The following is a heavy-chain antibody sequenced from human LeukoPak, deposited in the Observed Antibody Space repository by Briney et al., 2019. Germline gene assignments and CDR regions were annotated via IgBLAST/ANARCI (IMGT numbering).Heavy chain of an antibody. CDR2: INPNSGGT. CDR1: GYTFTGYY. J-gene: IGHJ5*02. D-gene: IGHD2-2*01. V-gene: IGHV1-2*02. Sequence: GASVKVSCKASGYTFTGYYMHWVRQAPGQGLEWMGWINPNSGGTNYAQKFQGRVTMTRDTSISTAYMELSRLRSDDTAVYYCARDIPQDTSPWFDPWGQGTLVTVSS. CDR3: ARDIPQDTSPWFDP.